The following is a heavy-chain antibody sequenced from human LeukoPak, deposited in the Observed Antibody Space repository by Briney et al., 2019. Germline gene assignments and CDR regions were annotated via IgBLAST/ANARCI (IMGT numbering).Heavy chain of an antibody. CDR1: GGSISSSSYY. Sequence: ETLSLTCTVSGGSISSSSYYWGWIRQPPGKGLEWIGSIYYSGSTYYNPSLKSRVTISVDTSKNQFSLKLSSVTAADTAVYYCARGVEQQLVYFDYWGQGTLVTVSS. D-gene: IGHD6-13*01. V-gene: IGHV4-39*07. CDR3: ARGVEQQLVYFDY. J-gene: IGHJ4*02. CDR2: IYYSGST.